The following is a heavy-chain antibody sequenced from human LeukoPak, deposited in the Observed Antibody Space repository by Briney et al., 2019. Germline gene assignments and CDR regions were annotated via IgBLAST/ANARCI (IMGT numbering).Heavy chain of an antibody. V-gene: IGHV3-23*01. J-gene: IGHJ4*02. Sequence: PGGSLRLSCAASGFTISRYVMSWVRQAPGKGLEWVSSISDFRQTTYYADSVKGRFTISRDNSKNTLYLQMNSLRADDTAAYYCAKPDGPDYWGQGTLVTVSS. CDR3: AKPDGPDY. CDR2: ISDFRQTT. CDR1: GFTISRYV. D-gene: IGHD1-14*01.